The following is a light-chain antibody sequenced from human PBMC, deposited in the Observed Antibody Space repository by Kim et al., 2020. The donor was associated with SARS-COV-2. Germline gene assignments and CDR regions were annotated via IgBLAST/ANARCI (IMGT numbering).Light chain of an antibody. CDR2: GAS. J-gene: IGKJ4*01. V-gene: IGKV3-20*01. CDR1: QSVTSNY. Sequence: EIVLTQSPGTLSLSPGNRATLFCRASQSVTSNYLSWYQQKPGQAPRLLIYGASSRAAGVPDRFSGSGSGTDFTLTIRRLEPEDFAVYYCQQYLISPRTFGGGTKVDIK. CDR3: QQYLISPRT.